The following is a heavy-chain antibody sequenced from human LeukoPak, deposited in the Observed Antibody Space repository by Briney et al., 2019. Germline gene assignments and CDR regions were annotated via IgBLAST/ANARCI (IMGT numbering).Heavy chain of an antibody. J-gene: IGHJ4*02. D-gene: IGHD2-2*01. V-gene: IGHV4-39*01. CDR3: VRQLGYCSSTSCYADKVDY. Sequence: SETLSLTCTVSGGSISSSSYYWGWIRQPPGKGLEWIGSIYYSGSTYYNPSLKSRVTISVDTSKNQFSLKLSSVTAADTAVYYCVRQLGYCSSTSCYADKVDYWGQGTLVTVPS. CDR1: GGSISSSSYY. CDR2: IYYSGST.